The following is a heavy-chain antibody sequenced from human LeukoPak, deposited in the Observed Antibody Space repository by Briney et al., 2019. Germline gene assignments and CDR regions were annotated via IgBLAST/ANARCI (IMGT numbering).Heavy chain of an antibody. J-gene: IGHJ6*03. V-gene: IGHV4-34*01. CDR2: INHSGST. Sequence: SETLSLTCGVYGGSFSGYHWSWIRQPPGKGLEWIGEINHSGSTNYNPSLKSRVTISVDTSKNQFSLKLSSVTAADTAVYYCARGFRGRYGGYYYYYMDVWGKGTTVTVSS. CDR3: ARGFRGRYGGYYYYYMDV. CDR1: GGSFSGYH. D-gene: IGHD3-9*01.